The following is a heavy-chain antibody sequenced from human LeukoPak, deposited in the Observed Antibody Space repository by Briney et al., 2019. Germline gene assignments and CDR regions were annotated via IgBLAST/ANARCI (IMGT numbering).Heavy chain of an antibody. CDR2: IYYSGST. D-gene: IGHD3-22*01. CDR1: GGSISSSSYY. J-gene: IGHJ4*02. V-gene: IGHV4-39*07. CDR3: ARASYSYDINGWVPFDY. Sequence: PSETLSLTCTVSGGSISSSSYYWGWIRQPPGKGLEWIGSIYYSGSTYYDPSLKSRVTISGDTSKNQFSLRLSSVTAADTAVYYCARASYSYDINGWVPFDYWGQGTLVTVSS.